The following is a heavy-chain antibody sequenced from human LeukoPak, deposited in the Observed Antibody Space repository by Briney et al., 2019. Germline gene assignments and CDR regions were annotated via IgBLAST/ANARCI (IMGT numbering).Heavy chain of an antibody. Sequence: PGRSLRLSCAASGFTFDDYAIHWVRQAPGKGLEWVSGISWNSGSIGYADSVKGRFTFSRDNAKNSLYLQMNSLRAEDTALYYCAKAWRYFDWFTLDYWGQGTLVTVSS. J-gene: IGHJ4*02. CDR2: ISWNSGSI. CDR3: AKAWRYFDWFTLDY. CDR1: GFTFDDYA. V-gene: IGHV3-9*01. D-gene: IGHD3-9*01.